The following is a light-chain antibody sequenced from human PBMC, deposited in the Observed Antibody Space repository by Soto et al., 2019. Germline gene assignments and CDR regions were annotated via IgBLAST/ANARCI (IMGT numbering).Light chain of an antibody. CDR2: DAS. CDR3: QQFSSYPLT. CDR1: QTVRNNY. Sequence: EFVLTQSPGTLSLSPVERANLSCSASQTVRNNYLAWYQQKPGQAPRLLIYDASSRATGIPDRFSGGGSGTDFTLTISRLEPEDFAVYYCQQFSSYPLTCGGGTKGDI. J-gene: IGKJ4*01. V-gene: IGKV3-20*01.